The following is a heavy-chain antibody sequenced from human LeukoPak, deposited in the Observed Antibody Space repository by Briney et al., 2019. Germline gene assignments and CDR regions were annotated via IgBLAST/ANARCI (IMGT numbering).Heavy chain of an antibody. Sequence: SQTLSLTCTVSGGSISSGGYYWSWIRQHPGKGLEWIGYIYYSGSTYYNPSLKSRVTISVDRSKNQFSLKLSSVTAADTAVYYCARESIAAAGTNWFDPWGQGTLVTVSS. D-gene: IGHD6-13*01. J-gene: IGHJ5*02. V-gene: IGHV4-31*03. CDR3: ARESIAAAGTNWFDP. CDR2: IYYSGST. CDR1: GGSISSGGYY.